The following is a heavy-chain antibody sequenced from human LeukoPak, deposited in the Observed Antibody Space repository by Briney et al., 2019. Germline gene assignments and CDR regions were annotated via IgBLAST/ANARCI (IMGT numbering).Heavy chain of an antibody. CDR3: ARIEWERLGRAFDI. Sequence: QPWGSLRLYCAASGLTVSDNYMTWVRQAPGKGLEWVSSIYSAGATHYAESVKGRFTISRDNSKNTLYLQMNSLRAEDMAVYYCARIEWERLGRAFDIWGQGTMVTVSS. V-gene: IGHV3-53*01. J-gene: IGHJ3*02. D-gene: IGHD1-26*01. CDR1: GLTVSDNY. CDR2: IYSAGAT.